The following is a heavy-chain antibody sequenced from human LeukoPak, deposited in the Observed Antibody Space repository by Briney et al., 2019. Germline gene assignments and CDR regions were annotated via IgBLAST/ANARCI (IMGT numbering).Heavy chain of an antibody. CDR2: IKQDGSEK. Sequence: GGSLRLSCAASGFTFSNYWMSWVRQAPGKGLEWVANIKQDGSEKYFVDSLKGRFTISRDNAKNSLYLQMNSLRAEDTAVYYCARGLNYYDIDYWGQGTLVTVSS. V-gene: IGHV3-7*01. D-gene: IGHD3-22*01. CDR1: GFTFSNYW. J-gene: IGHJ4*02. CDR3: ARGLNYYDIDY.